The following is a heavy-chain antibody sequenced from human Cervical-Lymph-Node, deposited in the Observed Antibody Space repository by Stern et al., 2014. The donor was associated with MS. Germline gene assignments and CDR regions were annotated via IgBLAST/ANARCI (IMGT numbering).Heavy chain of an antibody. Sequence: EVQLVESGGGLVQPGRSLRLSCAASGFTFDDYAMHWVRQAPGKGLEWVSGISWNSDTIGYADSVKGRFTISRDNAKNSLYLQMNSLRAEDTALYYCAKDMLGLAEDAFDFWGQGTMVTVSS. J-gene: IGHJ3*01. CDR2: ISWNSDTI. D-gene: IGHD6-13*01. CDR1: GFTFDDYA. V-gene: IGHV3-9*01. CDR3: AKDMLGLAEDAFDF.